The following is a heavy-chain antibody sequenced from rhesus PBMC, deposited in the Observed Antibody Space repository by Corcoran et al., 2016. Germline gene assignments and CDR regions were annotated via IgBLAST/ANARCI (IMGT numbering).Heavy chain of an antibody. J-gene: IGHJ4*01. D-gene: IGHD3-34*01. CDR3: VREVWGVET. Sequence: EVQLVESGGGLVQPGDSLRLSCAASGFTLRNYWMTWVRQAPGGGLDWVGRIRSNGGGGAAEYAESVKGRFTISRDDSKNILYLQMNSLKSEDTAVYYCVREVWGVETWGQGVLVTVSS. CDR2: IRSNGGGGAA. V-gene: IGHV3-16*01. CDR1: GFTLRNYW.